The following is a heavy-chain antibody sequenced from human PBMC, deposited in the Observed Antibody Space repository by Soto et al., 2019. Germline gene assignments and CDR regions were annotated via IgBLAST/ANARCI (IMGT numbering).Heavy chain of an antibody. CDR2: ISSTTNYI. J-gene: IGHJ4*02. D-gene: IGHD3-10*01. Sequence: GGSLRLSCAASGFTFTRYSRNWVRQAPGKGLEWVSSISSTTNYIYYGDSMKGRFTISRDNAKNSLYLEMNSLRAEDTALYYCAKRQRGDGFAVDFWGRGTLVTVSS. CDR1: GFTFTRYS. V-gene: IGHV3-21*04. CDR3: AKRQRGDGFAVDF.